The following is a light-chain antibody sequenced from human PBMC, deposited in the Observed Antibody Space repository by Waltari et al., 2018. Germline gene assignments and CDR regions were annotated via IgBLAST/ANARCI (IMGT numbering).Light chain of an antibody. CDR3: CSYARPYII. Sequence: QSALTQPASVSGSPGQSITISCTGTSSDVGSYNPVSWYQQHPGKAPKLMIYEGSKRPSGVSNRFSGSKSGNTASLTISGLQAEDEADYYCCSYARPYIIFGGGTKLTVL. V-gene: IGLV2-23*01. J-gene: IGLJ2*01. CDR1: SSDVGSYNP. CDR2: EGS.